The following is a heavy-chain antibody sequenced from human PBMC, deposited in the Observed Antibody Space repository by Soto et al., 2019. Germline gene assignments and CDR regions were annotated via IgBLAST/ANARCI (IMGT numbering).Heavy chain of an antibody. V-gene: IGHV3-74*01. J-gene: IGHJ4*02. D-gene: IGHD1-26*01. CDR2: IYFDGITT. CDR3: ARGGAMGVDY. CDR1: GFTFNTHW. Sequence: GGSLRLSCTASGFTFNTHWMHWVRQAPGKGLVWVSRIYFDGITTNYADSVKGRLTVSRDNAKNTVYLHVNTLRNEDTAVYYCARGGAMGVDYWGQGTLVTVSS.